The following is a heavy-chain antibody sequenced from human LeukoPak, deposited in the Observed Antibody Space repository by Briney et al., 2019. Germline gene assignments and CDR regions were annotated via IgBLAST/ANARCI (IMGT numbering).Heavy chain of an antibody. CDR2: IIPIFGTA. CDR3: AREGREYAAWGYSSYKGAFDI. CDR1: GGTFSSYA. V-gene: IGHV1-69*13. D-gene: IGHD6-19*01. Sequence: SVKVSCKASGGTFSSYAISWVRQAPGQGLEWMGWIIPIFGTANYAQKFQGRVTITADESTSTAYMELSSLRSEDTAVYYCAREGREYAAWGYSSYKGAFDIWGQGTMVTVSS. J-gene: IGHJ3*02.